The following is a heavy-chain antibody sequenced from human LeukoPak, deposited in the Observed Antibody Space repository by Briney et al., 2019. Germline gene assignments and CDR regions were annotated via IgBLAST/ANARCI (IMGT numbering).Heavy chain of an antibody. CDR1: GFTFSSYS. Sequence: GGSLRLSCAASGFTFSSYSMNWVRQAPGKGLEWVSSISSSSSYIYYADSVKGRFTISRDNAKNSLYLQMNSLRAEDTAVYYCARGSETAVAGITRASYYYMDVWGKGTTVTVSS. J-gene: IGHJ6*03. D-gene: IGHD6-19*01. CDR2: ISSSSSYI. V-gene: IGHV3-21*01. CDR3: ARGSETAVAGITRASYYYMDV.